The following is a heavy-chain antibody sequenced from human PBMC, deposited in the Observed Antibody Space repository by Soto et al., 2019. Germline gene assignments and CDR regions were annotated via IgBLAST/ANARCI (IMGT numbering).Heavy chain of an antibody. CDR2: ISGIGHST. D-gene: IGHD5-12*01. CDR1: GFTFSSYA. J-gene: IGHJ4*02. V-gene: IGHV3-23*01. CDR3: AKRIMATIGHFDS. Sequence: HPGGSLRLSCAASGFTFSSYAMSWVRQAPGKGLEWVSAISGIGHSTYYADSVKGRFTISRDNSKNTLYLQMNSLRAEDTAVYYCAKRIMATIGHFDSWGQGTLVTVSS.